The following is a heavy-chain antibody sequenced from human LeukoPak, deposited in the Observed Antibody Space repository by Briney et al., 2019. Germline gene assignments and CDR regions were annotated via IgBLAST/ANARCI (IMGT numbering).Heavy chain of an antibody. Sequence: SETLSLTCTVSGGSISGYHWSWIRQSAGKGLEWIGRTNSRGSTDYRPSLKSRVAMSVDTSNSQFYLNLRSVTAADTAVYYCARVRYVASPMIYYYMDVWGKGTMVTISS. CDR3: ARVRYVASPMIYYYMDV. D-gene: IGHD3-16*02. V-gene: IGHV4-4*07. CDR2: TNSRGST. J-gene: IGHJ6*03. CDR1: GGSISGYH.